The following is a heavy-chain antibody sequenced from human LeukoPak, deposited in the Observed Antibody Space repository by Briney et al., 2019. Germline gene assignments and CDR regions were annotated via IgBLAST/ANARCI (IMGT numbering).Heavy chain of an antibody. CDR3: TTRRGSIAVAAYCFHS. CDR2: FDPEEGDT. J-gene: IGHJ4*02. CDR1: GYSLSELT. D-gene: IGHD6-19*01. Sequence: ASVKVSCKVSGYSLSELTMHWVRQAPGKGLEWMGGFDPEEGDTIYAQKFQGRLTMTEDTSADTAYMELTSLRSEDTALYYCTTRRGSIAVAAYCFHSWGQGTLVTVST. V-gene: IGHV1-24*01.